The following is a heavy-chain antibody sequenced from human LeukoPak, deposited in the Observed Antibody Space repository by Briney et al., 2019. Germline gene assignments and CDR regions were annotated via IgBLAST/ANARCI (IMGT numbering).Heavy chain of an antibody. V-gene: IGHV4-34*01. J-gene: IGHJ5*02. Sequence: SETLSLTCAVYGGSFSGYYWSWIRQPPGKGLEWIGEINHSGSTNYNPSLKSRVTISVDTSKNQFSLKLSSVTAADTAVYYCARLDEELLWFGETWGQGTLVTVSS. D-gene: IGHD3-10*01. CDR1: GGSFSGYY. CDR3: ARLDEELLWFGET. CDR2: INHSGST.